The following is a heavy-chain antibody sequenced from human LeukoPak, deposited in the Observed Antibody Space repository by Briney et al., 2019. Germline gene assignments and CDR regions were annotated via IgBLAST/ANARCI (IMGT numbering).Heavy chain of an antibody. J-gene: IGHJ4*02. CDR1: GGSISSYY. CDR3: ARRTASSTYYFDY. Sequence: SETQSLTCTVSGGSISSYYWSWIRQPPGKGLEWIGYIYYSGSTNYNPSLKSRVTISVDTSKNQFSLKLSSVTAADTAVYYCARRTASSTYYFDYWGQGTLVTVSS. CDR2: IYYSGST. D-gene: IGHD2-21*02. V-gene: IGHV4-59*08.